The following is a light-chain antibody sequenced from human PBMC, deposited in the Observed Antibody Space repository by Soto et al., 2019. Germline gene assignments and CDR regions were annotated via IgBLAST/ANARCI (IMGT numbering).Light chain of an antibody. CDR2: KVS. CDR1: QSLIHSDGDTY. V-gene: IGKV2-30*02. Sequence: DVVMTQSPLSLPVTLGQPASISCRSSQSLIHSDGDTYLNWFQQRPGQSPRRLIYKVSDRDSGVPDRFTGIGSGTDFTLKSSRVEAEDFGVYYCMQGTHWPWSFGQGTEVEIK. J-gene: IGKJ1*01. CDR3: MQGTHWPWS.